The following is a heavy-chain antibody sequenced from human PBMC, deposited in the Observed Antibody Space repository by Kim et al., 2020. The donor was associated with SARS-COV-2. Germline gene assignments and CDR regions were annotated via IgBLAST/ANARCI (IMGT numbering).Heavy chain of an antibody. V-gene: IGHV4-4*09. D-gene: IGHD3-10*01. Sequence: NYNPSLKSRVTISVDTSKNQFSLKLSSVTAADTAVYYCARKGLYRGPIDYWGQGTLVTVSS. CDR3: ARKGLYRGPIDY. J-gene: IGHJ4*02.